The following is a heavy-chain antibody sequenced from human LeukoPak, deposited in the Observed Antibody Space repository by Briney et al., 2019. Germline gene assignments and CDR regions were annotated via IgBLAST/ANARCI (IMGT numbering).Heavy chain of an antibody. V-gene: IGHV3-21*01. J-gene: IGHJ6*02. D-gene: IGHD1-26*01. CDR1: GFTFSSYA. Sequence: GGSLRLSCAASGFTFSSYAMSWVRQAPGKGLEWVSSISSSSSYIHYADSVKGRFTISRDNAKNSLYLQMNSLRAEDTAVYYCARDQEAVGATHYYYYGMDVWGQGTTVTVSS. CDR3: ARDQEAVGATHYYYYGMDV. CDR2: ISSSSSYI.